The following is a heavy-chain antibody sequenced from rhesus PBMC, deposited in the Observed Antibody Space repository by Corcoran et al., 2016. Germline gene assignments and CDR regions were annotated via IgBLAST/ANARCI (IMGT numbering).Heavy chain of an antibody. CDR3: ARDVSYYYDSGYSGYFDY. D-gene: IGHD3-28*01. CDR1: GGSISSNY. CDR2: ISGSGGST. J-gene: IGHJ4*01. Sequence: QLQLQESGPGLVKPSETLSLTCAVSGGSISSNYWSWIRQPPGKGLVWIGRISGSGGSTDYNPSLKSRVTISTDTSQTQFSLKLSSVTAADPAVYYCARDVSYYYDSGYSGYFDYWGQGVLVTVSS. V-gene: IGHV4-173*01.